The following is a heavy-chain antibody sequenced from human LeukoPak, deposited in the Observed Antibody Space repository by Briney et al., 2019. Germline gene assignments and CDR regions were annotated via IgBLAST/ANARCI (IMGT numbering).Heavy chain of an antibody. CDR1: GFTFSSYS. Sequence: GGSPRLSCAASGFTFSSYSMNWVRQAPGKGLEWVSSISSSSSYIYYADSVKGRFTISRDNAKNSLYLQMNSLRAEDTAVYYCARVLRYFDWLLSDAFDIWAKGQWSPSLQ. CDR3: ARVLRYFDWLLSDAFDI. D-gene: IGHD3-9*01. J-gene: IGHJ3*02. V-gene: IGHV3-21*01. CDR2: ISSSSSYI.